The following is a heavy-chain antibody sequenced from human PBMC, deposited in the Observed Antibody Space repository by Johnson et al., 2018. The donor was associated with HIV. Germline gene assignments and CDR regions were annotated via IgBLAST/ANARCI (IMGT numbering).Heavy chain of an antibody. J-gene: IGHJ3*02. CDR1: GFTFSSYA. Sequence: QVQLVESGGGVVQPGRSLRLSCAASGFTFSSYAIHWVRQAPGKGLEWVAVISYDGSNKYYADSVKGRFTISRDYSKNTLYLQMNSLRAEDTALYYCAKVAVATAAGGVPLDIWGPGTMVTVSA. CDR2: ISYDGSNK. CDR3: AKVAVATAAGGVPLDI. V-gene: IGHV3-30-3*01. D-gene: IGHD6-13*01.